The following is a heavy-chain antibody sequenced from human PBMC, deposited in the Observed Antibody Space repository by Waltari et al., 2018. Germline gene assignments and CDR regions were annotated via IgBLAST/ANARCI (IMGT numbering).Heavy chain of an antibody. Sequence: QVQLVESGGGVVQPGRSLRLSCAASGFTFSSYGMHWVRQAPGKGLEWVAVIWYDGSNKYYADSVKGRFTISRDNSKNTLYLQMNSLRAEDTAVYYCASGLGYMDYWGRGTLVTVSS. J-gene: IGHJ4*02. CDR1: GFTFSSYG. V-gene: IGHV3-33*01. D-gene: IGHD1-1*01. CDR2: IWYDGSNK. CDR3: ASGLGYMDY.